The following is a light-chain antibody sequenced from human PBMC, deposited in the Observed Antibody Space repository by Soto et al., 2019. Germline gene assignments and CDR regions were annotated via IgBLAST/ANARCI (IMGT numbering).Light chain of an antibody. CDR2: GAS. CDR3: QQYQNWPPLT. Sequence: EIVLTQSPGTLSLSPGERATLSCRASQSVSSSYLAWYQQKPGQAPRLLIYGASSRATGIPDRFSGSGSGTDFTLTISRLEPEDFAFYYCQQYQNWPPLTFGGGTRVEIK. CDR1: QSVSSSY. V-gene: IGKV3-20*01. J-gene: IGKJ4*01.